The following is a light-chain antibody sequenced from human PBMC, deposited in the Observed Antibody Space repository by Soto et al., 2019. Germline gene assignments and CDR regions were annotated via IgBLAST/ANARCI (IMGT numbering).Light chain of an antibody. CDR2: GAS. CDR1: QSVSSSS. CDR3: QQYNIWPLWT. Sequence: EIVLTQSPDTLSLSPGERATLSCRASQSVSSSSLAWYQQKPGQAPRLLIYGASSRATGIPDRFSGSGSGADFTLTISSLQSEDFAVYFCQQYNIWPLWTFGQGTKVDIK. V-gene: IGKV3-20*01. J-gene: IGKJ1*01.